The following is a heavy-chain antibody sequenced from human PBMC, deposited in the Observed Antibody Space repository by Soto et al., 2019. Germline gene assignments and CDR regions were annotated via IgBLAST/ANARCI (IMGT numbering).Heavy chain of an antibody. J-gene: IGHJ4*02. CDR1: GYSFTSYW. Sequence: EVQLVQSGAEVKKPGESLRISCKGSGYSFTSYWISWVRQMPGKGLEWMGRIDPSDSYTNYSPSFQGHVTISADKSIRTASLQWSSLKASDTAIYYCARLQAEAGDNDLTFDYWGQGTLVTVS. CDR2: IDPSDSYT. V-gene: IGHV5-10-1*01. D-gene: IGHD6-13*01. CDR3: ARLQAEAGDNDLTFDY.